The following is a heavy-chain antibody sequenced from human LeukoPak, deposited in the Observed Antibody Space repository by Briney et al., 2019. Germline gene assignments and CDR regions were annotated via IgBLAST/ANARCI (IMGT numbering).Heavy chain of an antibody. CDR1: GYTFTSYY. J-gene: IGHJ4*02. V-gene: IGHV1-46*01. CDR3: ARENRVGDPGYDY. D-gene: IGHD1-26*01. CDR2: INPSGGST. Sequence: ASVTVSCKASGYTFTSYYMHWVRQAPGQGLEWMGIINPSGGSTSYAQKFRGRVTMTRDTSTSTVYMELSSLRSEDTAVYYCARENRVGDPGYDYWGQGTLVTVSS.